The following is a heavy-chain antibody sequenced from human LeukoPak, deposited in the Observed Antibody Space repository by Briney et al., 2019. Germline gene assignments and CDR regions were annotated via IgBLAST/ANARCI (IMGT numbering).Heavy chain of an antibody. CDR2: ISGSGGNT. CDR3: ARAITMVRGLGWFDP. Sequence: PGGSLRLSCAASGFTFSSYAMSWVRQAPGKGLEWVSSISGSGGNTFYADSVKGRFTISRDNSKNTLYLQMNSLRAEDTAVYYCARAITMVRGLGWFDPWGQGTLVTVSS. V-gene: IGHV3-23*01. J-gene: IGHJ5*02. CDR1: GFTFSSYA. D-gene: IGHD3-10*01.